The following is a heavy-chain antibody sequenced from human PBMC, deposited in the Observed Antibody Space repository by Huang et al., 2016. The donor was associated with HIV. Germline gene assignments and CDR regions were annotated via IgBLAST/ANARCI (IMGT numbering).Heavy chain of an antibody. CDR2: VKDGGDI. V-gene: IGHV4-34*01. CDR1: GVSLGTYS. J-gene: IGHJ5*02. CDR3: ARRFRVAATRKWFDP. Sequence: QVQLQQWGAGLLKPSETLALTCAVYGVSLGTYSWAGVRRHPGKGLQWIGAVKDGGDIKYKPSLGSRVTSSVDTCRNQVSLTLTSMTAADTATYYCARRFRVAATRKWFDPWGQGTLVIVSS. D-gene: IGHD3-10*01.